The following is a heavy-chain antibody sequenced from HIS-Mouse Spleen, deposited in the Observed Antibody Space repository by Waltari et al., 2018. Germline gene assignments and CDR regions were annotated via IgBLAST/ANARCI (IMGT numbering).Heavy chain of an antibody. D-gene: IGHD6-13*01. Sequence: QLQLQESGPGLVKPSETLSLTCTVSGGSISSSSYYWGWIRQPPGKGLAWIGSIYYSVRSYYNPSRKSRVTISVDTSKNQFSLKLSSVTAADTAVYYCAREIPYSSSWYDWYFDLWGRGTLVTVSS. V-gene: IGHV4-39*07. CDR3: AREIPYSSSWYDWYFDL. CDR1: GGSISSSSYY. J-gene: IGHJ2*01. CDR2: IYYSVRS.